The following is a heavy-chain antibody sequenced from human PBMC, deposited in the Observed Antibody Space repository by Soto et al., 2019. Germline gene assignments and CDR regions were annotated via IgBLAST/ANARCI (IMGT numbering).Heavy chain of an antibody. CDR2: IYPDDSRT. CDR1: GYSFTSYY. J-gene: IGHJ6*02. CDR3: ATIFHSPRGHHYYYGVDV. Sequence: GESLKISCKGSGYSFTSYYIGWVRQMPGKGLEWMGIIYPDDSRTRYSPSFEDQVTISADQSINTAYLQWSSLKASDTAIYYCATIFHSPRGHHYYYGVDVWGQGAAVTVSS. D-gene: IGHD2-21*01. V-gene: IGHV5-51*01.